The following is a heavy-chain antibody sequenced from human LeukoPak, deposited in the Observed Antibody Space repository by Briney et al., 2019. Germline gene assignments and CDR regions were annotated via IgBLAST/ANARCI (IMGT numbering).Heavy chain of an antibody. V-gene: IGHV3-30*04. CDR3: ARRFSSSTLDY. D-gene: IGHD6-6*01. CDR1: GFTFSSYA. J-gene: IGHJ4*02. CDR2: ISYDGSNK. Sequence: GGPLSLSCAASGFTFSSYAMQGVPQAPGKGLEGVAVISYDGSNKYYADSVKGRFTISRDNSKNTLYLQMNSLRAEDTAVYYCARRFSSSTLDYWGQGTLVTVSS.